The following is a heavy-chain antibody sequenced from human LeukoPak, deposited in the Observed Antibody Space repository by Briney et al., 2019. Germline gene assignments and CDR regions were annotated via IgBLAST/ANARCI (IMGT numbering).Heavy chain of an antibody. CDR2: IYSGGST. CDR3: ARSLTNPYYFDY. Sequence: GGSLRLSCAASGFTVSSNYMSWVRQAPGKGLEWVSVIYSGGSTYYADSVKGRFTISRDNSKNTLYLQMNSLRVEDTAVYYCARSLTNPYYFDYWGQGTLVTVSS. V-gene: IGHV3-66*02. J-gene: IGHJ4*02. CDR1: GFTVSSNY.